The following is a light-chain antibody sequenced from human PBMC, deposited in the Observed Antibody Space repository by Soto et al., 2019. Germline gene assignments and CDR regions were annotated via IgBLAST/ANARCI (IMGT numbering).Light chain of an antibody. CDR1: QSISSY. J-gene: IGKJ1*01. CDR2: AAS. Sequence: DIQMIQSPASLSASVGDRVTITCRASQSISSYLNWYKTKPGKAPNLLIYAASSLGSEVPSRFNVIGYGKHGNLTIPSLQREDAATDFGKHRYNNHPTVGQGPKVDIK. CDR3: KHRYNNHPT. V-gene: IGKV1-39*01.